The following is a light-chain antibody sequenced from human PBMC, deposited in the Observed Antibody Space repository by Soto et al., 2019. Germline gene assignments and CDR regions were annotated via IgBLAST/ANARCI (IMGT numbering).Light chain of an antibody. CDR1: QSVSNIF. Sequence: EIVLTQSPGSLSLSPGERATLSCRASQSVSNIFFAWYQQKPGQAPRLLIYGASSRATGIPDRFSGSGSGTDFSLTISRLEPEDFAVYYCQQYASSVTFGQGTKVENK. J-gene: IGKJ1*01. CDR2: GAS. V-gene: IGKV3-20*01. CDR3: QQYASSVT.